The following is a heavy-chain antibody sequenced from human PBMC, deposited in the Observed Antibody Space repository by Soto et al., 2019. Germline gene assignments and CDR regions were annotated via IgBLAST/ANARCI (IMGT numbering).Heavy chain of an antibody. CDR1: GDSISRGGFS. CDR2: IYQGGTT. CDR3: ARSLNWNYPFEY. J-gene: IGHJ4*02. V-gene: IGHV4-30-2*01. Sequence: NPSETLSLTCAVSGDSISRGGFSWTWLRQPPGQGLEWIGYIYQGGTTDYNPSLKSRVSMSVDRARNQFSLFLTSVTAADTAVYYCARSLNWNYPFEYWGQGALVTVSS. D-gene: IGHD1-7*01.